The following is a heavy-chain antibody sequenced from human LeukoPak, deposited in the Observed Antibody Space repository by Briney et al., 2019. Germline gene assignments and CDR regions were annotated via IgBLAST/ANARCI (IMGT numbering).Heavy chain of an antibody. CDR1: GFTFDDYA. Sequence: GRSLRLSCAASGFTFDDYAMHWVRQAPGKGLEWVSGISWNSGSIGYADSVKGRFTISRDHAKNSLYLQMNSLRAEDTALYYCARDIGQLAPRGYYYYGMDVWGQGTTVTVSS. CDR2: ISWNSGSI. J-gene: IGHJ6*02. D-gene: IGHD6-13*01. V-gene: IGHV3-9*01. CDR3: ARDIGQLAPRGYYYYGMDV.